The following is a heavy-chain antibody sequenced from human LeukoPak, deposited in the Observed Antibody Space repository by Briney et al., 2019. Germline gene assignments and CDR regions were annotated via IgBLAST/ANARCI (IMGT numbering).Heavy chain of an antibody. D-gene: IGHD2-21*02. V-gene: IGHV4-59*06. CDR3: ARGDDTDAFDI. J-gene: IGHJ3*02. CDR1: GGSISSYY. CDR2: IYYSGST. Sequence: PSETLSLTCTVSGGSISSYYWSWIRQPPGKGLEWIGYIYYSGSTYYNPSLKSRVTISVDTSKNQFSLKLSSVTAADTAVYYCARGDDTDAFDIWGQGTMVTVSS.